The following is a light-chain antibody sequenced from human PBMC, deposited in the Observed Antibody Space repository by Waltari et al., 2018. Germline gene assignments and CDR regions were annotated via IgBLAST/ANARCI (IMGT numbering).Light chain of an antibody. CDR3: QTGGHGTWV. V-gene: IGLV4-69*01. CDR2: VNSGGSH. CDR1: SGHSSNV. J-gene: IGLJ3*02. Sequence: QLVLTKSPSASASLGASVKLTCTLSSGHSSNVIAWHQQQPEKGPRYLMKVNSGGSHSKGDGIPGRFAGSSSGAVRYLTISGVQAEDEADYYCQTGGHGTWVFGGGTKLTVL.